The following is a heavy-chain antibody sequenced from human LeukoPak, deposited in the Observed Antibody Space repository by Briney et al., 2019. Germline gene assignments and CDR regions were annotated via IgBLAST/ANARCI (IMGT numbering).Heavy chain of an antibody. D-gene: IGHD5-12*01. CDR2: MNPSSGNT. J-gene: IGHJ4*02. CDR1: GYTFTSYD. V-gene: IGHV1-8*01. Sequence: ASVKVSCKASGYTFTSYDINWVRQATGQGLEWMGWMNPSSGNTGYAQKFQGRVTMTRNTSISTAYMELSSLRSEDTAVYYCARSPKGELRDSGYDHGFDYWGQETLVTVSS. CDR3: ARSPKGELRDSGYDHGFDY.